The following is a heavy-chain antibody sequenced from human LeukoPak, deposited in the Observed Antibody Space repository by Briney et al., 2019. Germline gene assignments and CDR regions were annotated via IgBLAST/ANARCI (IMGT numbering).Heavy chain of an antibody. D-gene: IGHD6-19*01. CDR1: GFSFSNNG. CDR3: AREATWGQWYFDH. J-gene: IGHJ4*02. Sequence: GGSLRLSCVASGFSFSNNGMHWVREAPGKGLRWVSVIASDGGAKFYADSVKGRFTLSRDNPKNMFFLQMNLLTVEDTAIYYCAREATWGQWYFDHWGQGTPVTVSS. V-gene: IGHV3-30*03. CDR2: IASDGGAK.